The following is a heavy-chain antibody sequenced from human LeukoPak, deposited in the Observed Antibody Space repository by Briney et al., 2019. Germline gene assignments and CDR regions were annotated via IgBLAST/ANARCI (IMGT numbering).Heavy chain of an antibody. V-gene: IGHV4-39*01. Sequence: KPSETLSLTCTVSGGSISSSSYYWGWIRQPPGKGLEWIGSIYYSGSTYYNPSLKSRVTISVDTSKNQFSLKLSSVTAADTAVYYCARPYSSQYYYYYMDVWGKGTTVTVSS. D-gene: IGHD6-13*01. J-gene: IGHJ6*03. CDR2: IYYSGST. CDR1: GGSISSSSYY. CDR3: ARPYSSQYYYYYMDV.